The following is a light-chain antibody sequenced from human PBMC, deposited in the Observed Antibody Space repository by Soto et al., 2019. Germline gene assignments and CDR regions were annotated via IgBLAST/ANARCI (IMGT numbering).Light chain of an antibody. CDR2: DVS. CDR3: CSYAGSYTGV. J-gene: IGLJ1*01. CDR1: SSDVGGYNY. Sequence: QAVVTQPRSVSGSPGQSVTISCTGTSSDVGGYNYVSWYQQHPGKAPKLMIYDVSKRPSGVPDRFSGSKSGNTASLTISGLQAEDEADYYCCSYAGSYTGVFGTGTKVTVL. V-gene: IGLV2-11*01.